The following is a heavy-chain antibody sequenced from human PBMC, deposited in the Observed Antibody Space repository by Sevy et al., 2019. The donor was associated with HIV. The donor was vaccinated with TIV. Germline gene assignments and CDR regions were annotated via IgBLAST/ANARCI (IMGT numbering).Heavy chain of an antibody. J-gene: IGHJ6*02. CDR3: ARDVGGSRDYYYGMDV. CDR1: GFTVSSNY. D-gene: IGHD2-15*01. CDR2: IYSGGST. Sequence: GGSLRLSCAASGFTVSSNYMSWVRQAPGKGLEWVSVIYSGGSTYYADSVKGRFTISRDNSKNTLYLQMNSLRAEDTAVYYCARDVGGSRDYYYGMDVWGQGTTVTVSS. V-gene: IGHV3-53*01.